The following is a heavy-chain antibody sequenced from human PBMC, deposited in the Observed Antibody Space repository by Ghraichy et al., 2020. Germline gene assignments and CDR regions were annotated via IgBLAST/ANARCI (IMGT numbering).Heavy chain of an antibody. CDR3: ARDRLSSSSSGTIDN. V-gene: IGHV3-30*03. CDR2: ISYDGNNK. J-gene: IGHJ4*02. Sequence: GGSLRLSCAPSGFTFSNYGMHWVRQAPDKGLEWVAVISYDGNNKYYADSVKGRFTLSRDNSKNTLYLQMNSLRAVDTAVYYCARDRLSSSSSGTIDNCGQGTLATVSS. D-gene: IGHD6-6*01. CDR1: GFTFSNYG.